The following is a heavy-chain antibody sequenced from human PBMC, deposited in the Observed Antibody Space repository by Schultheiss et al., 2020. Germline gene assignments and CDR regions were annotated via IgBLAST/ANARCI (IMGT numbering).Heavy chain of an antibody. V-gene: IGHV3-33*01. CDR1: GFTFSSYG. CDR3: ARLYEGYSYGYLVGYFDY. D-gene: IGHD5-18*01. J-gene: IGHJ4*02. Sequence: GGSLRLSCAASGFTFSSYGMHWVRQAPGKGLEWVAVIWYDGSNKYYADSVKGRFTISRDNAKNSLYLQMNSLRDEDTAVYYCARLYEGYSYGYLVGYFDYWGQGTLVTVSS. CDR2: IWYDGSNK.